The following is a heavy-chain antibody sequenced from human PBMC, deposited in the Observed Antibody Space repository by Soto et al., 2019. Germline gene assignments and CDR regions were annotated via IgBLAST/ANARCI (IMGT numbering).Heavy chain of an antibody. Sequence: VQLVESGGGLVQPGGSLRLPCAASGFTVSSNYMNWVRQAPGKGLEWLSVLYSGAGTYYADSVKDRFTISRDNSKNTLYLQLNSLRAEDTAIYYCARECGGDCSNAFDVWGQGTMVTVSP. CDR2: LYSGAGT. CDR1: GFTVSSNY. D-gene: IGHD2-21*01. V-gene: IGHV3-66*01. CDR3: ARECGGDCSNAFDV. J-gene: IGHJ3*01.